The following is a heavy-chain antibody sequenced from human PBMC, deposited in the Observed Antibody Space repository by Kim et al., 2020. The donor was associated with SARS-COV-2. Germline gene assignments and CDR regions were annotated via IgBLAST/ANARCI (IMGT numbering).Heavy chain of an antibody. D-gene: IGHD3-22*01. V-gene: IGHV3-15*01. CDR3: TTPGYDSSATRY. Sequence: DYAAPVKGRFTISRDDSKNTLYLQMNSLKTEDTAVYYCTTPGYDSSATRYWGQGTLVTVSS. J-gene: IGHJ4*02.